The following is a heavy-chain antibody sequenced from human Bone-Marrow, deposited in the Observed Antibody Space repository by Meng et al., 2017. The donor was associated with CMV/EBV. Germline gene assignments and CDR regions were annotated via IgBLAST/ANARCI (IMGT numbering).Heavy chain of an antibody. CDR2: VFHSGRS. Sequence: SDTLSLTCTVSGYSISSGYYWGWVRQPPGKGLEWIGSVFHSGRSYYTPSLESRVIISVDTSKNQFSLKLNSVTAADTAVYYCLLRGVTTLDYWGQGTLVTVSS. V-gene: IGHV4-38-2*02. J-gene: IGHJ4*02. CDR1: GYSISSGYY. CDR3: LLRGVTTLDY. D-gene: IGHD4-11*01.